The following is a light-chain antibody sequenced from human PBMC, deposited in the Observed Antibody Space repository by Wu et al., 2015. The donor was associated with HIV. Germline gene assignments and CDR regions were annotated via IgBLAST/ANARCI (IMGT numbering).Light chain of an antibody. J-gene: IGKJ1*01. CDR2: SAS. V-gene: IGKV3-15*01. CDR3: QQYNTWPPWT. Sequence: TQSPATLSASLGDTATLSCRASQNVRTTFAWFQHKPGQAPRLLIYSASTRAKGVPVRFSATGSGTDFTLTISGLLSEDFAVYYCQQYNTWPPWTFGQGDQGG. CDR1: QNVRTT.